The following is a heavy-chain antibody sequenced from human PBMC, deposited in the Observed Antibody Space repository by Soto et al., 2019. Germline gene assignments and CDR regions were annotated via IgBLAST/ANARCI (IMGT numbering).Heavy chain of an antibody. V-gene: IGHV4-30-4*01. CDR2: IYYSGST. CDR3: ARRQRGYALYYYYYYMDV. J-gene: IGHJ6*03. Sequence: SETLSLTCTVSGGSISSGDYYWSWIRQPPGKGLEWIGYIYYSGSTYYNPSLKSRVTISVDTSKNQFSLKLSSVTAADTAVYYCARRQRGYALYYYYYYMDVWGKGTTVTVSS. CDR1: GGSISSGDYY. D-gene: IGHD5-18*01.